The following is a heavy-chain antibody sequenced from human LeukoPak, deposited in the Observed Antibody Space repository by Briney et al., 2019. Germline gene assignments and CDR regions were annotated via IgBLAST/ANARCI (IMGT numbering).Heavy chain of an antibody. CDR2: IIPILGIA. CDR3: ARDGSVDTAMVTEGFLDY. J-gene: IGHJ4*02. Sequence: GASVEVSCKASGYTFTSYGISWVRQAPGQGLEWMGRIIPILGIANYAQKFQGRVTITADKSTSTAYMELSSLRSEDTAVYYCARDGSVDTAMVTEGFLDYWGQGTLVTVSS. CDR1: GYTFTSYG. D-gene: IGHD5-18*01. V-gene: IGHV1-69*04.